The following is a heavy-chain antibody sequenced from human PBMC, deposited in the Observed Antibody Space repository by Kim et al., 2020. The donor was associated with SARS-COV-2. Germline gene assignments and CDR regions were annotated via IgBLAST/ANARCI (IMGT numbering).Heavy chain of an antibody. CDR1: GGSSSSYY. D-gene: IGHD5-12*01. V-gene: IGHV4-59*01. CDR2: IYYSGNT. Sequence: SETLSLTCTVSGGSSSSYYWSWIRQPPGKGLEWIGYIYYSGNTNYNPSLKSRVTISVDTSKNQFSLKLTSVTAADTAVYYCARARWLQSPNFDSWGQGTLVTVSS. CDR3: ARARWLQSPNFDS. J-gene: IGHJ4*02.